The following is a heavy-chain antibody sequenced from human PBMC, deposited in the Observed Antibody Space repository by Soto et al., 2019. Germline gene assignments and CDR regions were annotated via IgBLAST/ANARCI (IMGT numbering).Heavy chain of an antibody. J-gene: IGHJ6*02. D-gene: IGHD3-22*01. CDR3: ARGGYYDSSGSRNYHYYGMDV. CDR1: GYSFSSYG. Sequence: ASAKVSCKASGYSFSSYGISWVRQAPGQGLEWLGWISPYDDDTKYAQNLQGRVRMTTDTSTRTVYMDLRSLRSDDTAIYYCARGGYYDSSGSRNYHYYGMDVWR. CDR2: ISPYDDDT. V-gene: IGHV1-18*01.